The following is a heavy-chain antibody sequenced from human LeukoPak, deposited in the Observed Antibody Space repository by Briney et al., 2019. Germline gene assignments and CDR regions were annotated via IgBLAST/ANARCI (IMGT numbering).Heavy chain of an antibody. D-gene: IGHD6-19*01. CDR2: ISGSGGST. J-gene: IGHJ4*02. V-gene: IGHV3-23*01. CDR3: AKVKSIAVAGPLDY. CDR1: GFTFSSYA. Sequence: PGGSLRLSCAASGFTFSSYAMSRVRQAPGKGLEWVSAISGSGGSTYYADSVKGRFTISRDNSKNTLYLQMNSLRAEDTAVYYCAKVKSIAVAGPLDYWGQGTLVTVSS.